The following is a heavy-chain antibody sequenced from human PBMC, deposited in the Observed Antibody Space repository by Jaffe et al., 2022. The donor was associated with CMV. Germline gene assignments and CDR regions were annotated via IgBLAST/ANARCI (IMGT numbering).Heavy chain of an antibody. J-gene: IGHJ6*03. V-gene: IGHV3-49*04. CDR2: IRSKAYGGTT. CDR3: TRSPLPLWFGEFHGGYYYYYYMDV. D-gene: IGHD3-10*01. CDR1: GFTFGDYA. Sequence: EVQLVESGGGLVQPGRSLRLSCTASGFTFGDYAMSWVRQAPGKGLEWVGFIRSKAYGGTTEYAASVKGRFTISRDDSKSIAYLQMNSLKTEDTAVYYCTRSPLPLWFGEFHGGYYYYYYMDVWGKGTTVTVSS.